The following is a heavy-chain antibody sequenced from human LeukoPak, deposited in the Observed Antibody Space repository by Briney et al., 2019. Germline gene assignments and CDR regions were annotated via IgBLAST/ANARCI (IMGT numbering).Heavy chain of an antibody. CDR1: GGSISSSSYY. V-gene: IGHV4-39*01. Sequence: SETLSLTCTVSGGSISSSSYYWGWIRQPPGKGLEWIGCIYYSGSTYYNPSLKSRVTISVDTSKNQFSLKLSSVTAADTAVYYCASGDCSSTSCYNLDYWGQGTLVTVSS. CDR3: ASGDCSSTSCYNLDY. J-gene: IGHJ4*02. D-gene: IGHD2-2*02. CDR2: IYYSGST.